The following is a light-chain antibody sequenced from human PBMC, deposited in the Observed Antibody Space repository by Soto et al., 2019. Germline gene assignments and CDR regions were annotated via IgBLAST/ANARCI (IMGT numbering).Light chain of an antibody. CDR1: SSDVGGYHF. J-gene: IGLJ3*02. Sequence: QSALTQPRSVSGSHGQSVTISCTGTSSDVGGYHFVSWYQQYPGKAPKLIIYDVTQRPSGVPDRFSGSKSGNTASLTISGLQPEDEADYYCCSYACRYTLWVFGGGTKLTVL. CDR3: CSYACRYTLWV. V-gene: IGLV2-11*01. CDR2: DVT.